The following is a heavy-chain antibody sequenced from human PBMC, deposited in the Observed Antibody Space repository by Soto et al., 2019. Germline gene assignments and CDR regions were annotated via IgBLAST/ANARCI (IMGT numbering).Heavy chain of an antibody. CDR2: IYHSGST. CDR1: GGSISSGGYS. CDR3: AREFLEWPTRWFDP. D-gene: IGHD3-3*01. Sequence: PSETLSLTCAVSGGSISSGGYSWSWIRQPPGKGLEWIGYIYHSGSTYYNPSLKSRVTISVDTSKNQFSLKLSSVTAADTAVYYCAREFLEWPTRWFDPWGQGTLVTVSS. J-gene: IGHJ5*02. V-gene: IGHV4-30-2*01.